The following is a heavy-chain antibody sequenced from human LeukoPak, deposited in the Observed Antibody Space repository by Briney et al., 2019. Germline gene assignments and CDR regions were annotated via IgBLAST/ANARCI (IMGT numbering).Heavy chain of an antibody. Sequence: GGSLRLSCAASGFTFSDYYMSWIPQAPGKGLEGGSYISSSGSTIDYADSVKGRFNISRDNAKKSLYLQMNSLRSEVTAGYYCARGIRGYSGLVVHWGPGTLGTVSS. D-gene: IGHD5-12*01. V-gene: IGHV3-11*04. CDR1: GFTFSDYY. J-gene: IGHJ4*02. CDR2: ISSSGSTI. CDR3: ARGIRGYSGLVVH.